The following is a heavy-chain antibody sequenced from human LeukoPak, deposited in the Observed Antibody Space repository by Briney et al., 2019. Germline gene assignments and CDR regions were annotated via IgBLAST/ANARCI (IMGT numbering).Heavy chain of an antibody. V-gene: IGHV3-23*01. CDR3: AKVSGGGLYYDGMDV. Sequence: GGSLRLSCAASGFTFNNYAMNWVRQAPGKGLDWVAVSSGSCGTTYYADSVKGRFTISRDSSKNTLYLQMNSLRAEDTAVYYCAKVSGGGLYYDGMDVWGQGTTVTVSS. J-gene: IGHJ6*02. CDR2: SSGSCGTT. CDR1: GFTFNNYA. D-gene: IGHD1-14*01.